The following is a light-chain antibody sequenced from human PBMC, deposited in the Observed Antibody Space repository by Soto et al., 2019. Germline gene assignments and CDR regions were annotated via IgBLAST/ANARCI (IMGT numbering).Light chain of an antibody. J-gene: IGKJ1*01. V-gene: IGKV1-5*03. Sequence: DIQMTQSPSTLSASVGDRVTITCRASQSISGSLAWYQQKPGKAPKLLIYEASNLKSGVPSRFSGSGSETEYTLTISSLQPDDSASYYCQQYNGYWTFGQGTRVEIK. CDR2: EAS. CDR3: QQYNGYWT. CDR1: QSISGS.